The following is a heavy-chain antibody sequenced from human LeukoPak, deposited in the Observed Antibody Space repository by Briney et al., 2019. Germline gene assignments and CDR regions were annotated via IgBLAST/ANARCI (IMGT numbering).Heavy chain of an antibody. D-gene: IGHD2-2*01. CDR1: GGTFSSYA. CDR2: IIPIFGTA. V-gene: IGHV1-69*05. Sequence: SVKVSCNASGGTFSSYAISWVRQAPGQGLEWMGGIIPIFGTANYAQKLQGRVTITTDESTSTAYRELSSLRSEDTGVYYCARRGGVLGKYCSSTSCYGGHYWGQGTLVTVSS. CDR3: ARRGGVLGKYCSSTSCYGGHY. J-gene: IGHJ4*02.